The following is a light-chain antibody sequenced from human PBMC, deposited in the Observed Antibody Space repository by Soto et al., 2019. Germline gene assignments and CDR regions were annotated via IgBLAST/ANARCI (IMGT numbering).Light chain of an antibody. CDR1: QSVSSSY. Sequence: EIVLTQSPGTLSLSPGERATLSCRASQSVSSSYLAWYQQKPGQAPRLLIYGASSRATGIPDRFSGSGSGTDFTLTISRLETEDFAVYYCHQYGSSPVYPFGQGTKLEIK. J-gene: IGKJ2*01. V-gene: IGKV3-20*01. CDR3: HQYGSSPVYP. CDR2: GAS.